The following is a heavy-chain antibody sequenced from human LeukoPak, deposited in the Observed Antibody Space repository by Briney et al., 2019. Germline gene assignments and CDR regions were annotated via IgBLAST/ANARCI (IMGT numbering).Heavy chain of an antibody. CDR2: ISGSGGGT. Sequence: PGGSLRLSCAVSGITLSNYGMSWVRQVPGKGLEWVAGISGSGGGTNYADSVKGRFTIPRDNPKNTLFLQMNNLRAEDTAVYFCAKRGVVIRVILVGFHKEAYYFDSWGQGALVTVSS. J-gene: IGHJ4*02. D-gene: IGHD3-22*01. CDR3: AKRGVVIRVILVGFHKEAYYFDS. V-gene: IGHV3-23*01. CDR1: GITLSNYG.